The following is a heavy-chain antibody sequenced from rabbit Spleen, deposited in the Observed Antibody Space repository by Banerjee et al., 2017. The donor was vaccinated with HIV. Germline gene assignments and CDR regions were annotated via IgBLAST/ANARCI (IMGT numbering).Heavy chain of an antibody. CDR1: GFDFSTYS. V-gene: IGHV1S7*01. J-gene: IGHJ6*01. D-gene: IGHD1-1*01. CDR3: ARYYTFYGMDL. CDR2: IYTGRGGT. Sequence: QLEETGGGLVQPGGSLKLSCKTSGFDFSTYSMSWVRQAPGKGLEWIGAIYTGRGGTDYANWVNGRFTISSDNAQYTVDLQMNSLTAADTATYFCARYYTFYGMDLWGPGTLVTVS.